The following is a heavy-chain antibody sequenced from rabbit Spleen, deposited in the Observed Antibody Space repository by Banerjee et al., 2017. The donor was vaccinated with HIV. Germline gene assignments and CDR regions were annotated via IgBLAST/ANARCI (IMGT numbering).Heavy chain of an antibody. V-gene: IGHV1S45*01. Sequence: QEQLVESGGGLVQPGGSLKLSCKASGFDFSSNYYMCWVRQAPGKGLEWVACIDEGSSGVTYYASWAKGRFTFSKTSSTTVTLRMTSLTAADTATYFCARDTSSSFSSYGMDLWGPGTLVTVS. D-gene: IGHD1-1*01. CDR2: IDEGSSGVT. CDR3: ARDTSSSFSSYGMDL. CDR1: GFDFSSNYY. J-gene: IGHJ6*01.